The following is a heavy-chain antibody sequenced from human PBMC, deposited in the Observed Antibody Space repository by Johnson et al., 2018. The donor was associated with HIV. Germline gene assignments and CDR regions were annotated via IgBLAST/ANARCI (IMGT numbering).Heavy chain of an antibody. D-gene: IGHD1-26*01. Sequence: VQLVESGGGVVQPEGSLRLACAASGFTFSSYAMSWVRQAPGKGLEWVSIIYSGGSTYYADSVKGRFTISRDNSKNTLHLQMSSLRPEDTAVYYCARVRVGAFDIWGQGTMVTVSS. CDR1: GFTFSSYA. CDR2: IYSGGST. CDR3: ARVRVGAFDI. J-gene: IGHJ3*02. V-gene: IGHV3-66*02.